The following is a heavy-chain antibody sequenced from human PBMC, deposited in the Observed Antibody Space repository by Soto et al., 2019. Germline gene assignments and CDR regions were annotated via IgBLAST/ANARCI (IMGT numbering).Heavy chain of an antibody. CDR1: GYTFTGYC. CDR3: ARDGGGGYSYGTGWFDP. V-gene: IGHV1-2*02. Sequence: GASVKVSCKASGYTFTGYCMHWVRQAPGQGLEWMGWINPNSGGTNYARKFQGRVTMTRDTSISTAYMELSRLRSDDTAVYYCARDGGGGYSYGTGWFDPWGQGTLVTVSS. D-gene: IGHD5-18*01. J-gene: IGHJ5*02. CDR2: INPNSGGT.